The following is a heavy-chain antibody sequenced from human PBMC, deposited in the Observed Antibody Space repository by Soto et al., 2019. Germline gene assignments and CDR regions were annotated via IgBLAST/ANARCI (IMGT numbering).Heavy chain of an antibody. J-gene: IGHJ6*02. CDR2: ISSSGSTI. D-gene: IGHD6-13*01. Sequence: GGSLRLSCAASGFTFSSYAMSWVRQAPGKGLEWVSAISSSGSTIYYADSVKGRFTISRDNAKNSLYLQMNSLRAEDTALYYCARDKSDISSWGYYYGMDVWGQWTTVTVSS. CDR1: GFTFSSYA. CDR3: ARDKSDISSWGYYYGMDV. V-gene: IGHV3-21*04.